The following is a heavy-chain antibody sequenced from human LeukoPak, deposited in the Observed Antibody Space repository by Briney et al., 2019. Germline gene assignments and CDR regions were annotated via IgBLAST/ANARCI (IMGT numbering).Heavy chain of an antibody. Sequence: GGSLRLSCVTSEFTFSSYGMSWVRQAPGKGLEWVSGISSSGGSTYYADSVKGRFTISRDDSKNTVYLQMNRLRTDDTALYYCAKDRQWLGQRPSNFDYWGQGTLVTVSS. CDR1: EFTFSSYG. D-gene: IGHD6-19*01. J-gene: IGHJ4*02. CDR3: AKDRQWLGQRPSNFDY. V-gene: IGHV3-23*01. CDR2: ISSSGGST.